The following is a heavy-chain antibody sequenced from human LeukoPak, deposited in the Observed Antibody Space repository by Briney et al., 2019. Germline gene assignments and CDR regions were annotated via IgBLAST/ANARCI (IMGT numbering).Heavy chain of an antibody. CDR3: TRGDSSSKIDY. J-gene: IGHJ4*02. D-gene: IGHD6-6*01. V-gene: IGHV3-7*01. CDR2: INEDGSEK. Sequence: PGGSLRLSCAASGFTFNSCWMSWVRQAPGKGLAWTANINEDGSEKHYVDSVEGRFTISRDNAKNSLYLQMNSLRVEDTALYYCTRGDSSSKIDYWGRGILVIVSS. CDR1: GFTFNSCW.